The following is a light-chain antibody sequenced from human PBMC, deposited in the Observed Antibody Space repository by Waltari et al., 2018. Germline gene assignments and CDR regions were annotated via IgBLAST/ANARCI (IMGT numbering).Light chain of an antibody. V-gene: IGKV1-12*01. CDR3: QQGISFPLT. CDR2: AAS. Sequence: DIQMTQSPSSVSASVGDRVTITCRASQGVSTRLAWYQQRPGKAPKLLIYAASNLQPGGPSRCSAIGAGREVTLTIGSLQPEDSATDFCQQGISFPLTFGQGTRLEIK. CDR1: QGVSTR. J-gene: IGKJ5*01.